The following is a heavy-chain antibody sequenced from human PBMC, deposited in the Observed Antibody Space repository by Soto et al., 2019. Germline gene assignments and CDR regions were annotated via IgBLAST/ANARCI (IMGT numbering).Heavy chain of an antibody. CDR2: IGIAGDT. D-gene: IGHD6-19*01. Sequence: PGGSLRLSCAASGFTFSSYDMHWVRQATGEGLEWVAAIGIAGDTYYPVSVQGRFTISRDNSKNTLYLQMNSLRAEDTAVYYCAKDGTDGLAVAGTPVFWFDPWGQGTLVTVSS. CDR3: AKDGTDGLAVAGTPVFWFDP. V-gene: IGHV3-13*04. J-gene: IGHJ5*02. CDR1: GFTFSSYD.